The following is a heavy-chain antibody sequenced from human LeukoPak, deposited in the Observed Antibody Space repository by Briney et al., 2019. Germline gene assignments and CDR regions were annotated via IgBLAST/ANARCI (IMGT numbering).Heavy chain of an antibody. Sequence: GGSLRLSCAAPGFAFSSYAMSWVRPAPGNGLEWVSSISVTGGRTYPADSVEGRFTISRDNSKNTLDLQMNSQRADDTAVYYYARDGYSNYWYLNLWGQGTLVTVSS. D-gene: IGHD6-13*01. CDR2: ISVTGGRT. CDR1: GFAFSSYA. CDR3: ARDGYSNYWYLNL. J-gene: IGHJ4*02. V-gene: IGHV3-23*01.